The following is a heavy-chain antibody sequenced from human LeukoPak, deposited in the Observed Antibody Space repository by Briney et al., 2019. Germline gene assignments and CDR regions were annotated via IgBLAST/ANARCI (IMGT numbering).Heavy chain of an antibody. Sequence: PGGSLRLSCAASGFTFDDYAMHWVRQAPGKGLEWVSDISWNSGSIGYADSVKGRFTISRDNAKNSLYLQMNSLRAEDTALYYCVKAVEMATITLSTFDYWGQGTLVTVSS. J-gene: IGHJ4*02. D-gene: IGHD5-24*01. CDR2: ISWNSGSI. V-gene: IGHV3-9*01. CDR1: GFTFDDYA. CDR3: VKAVEMATITLSTFDY.